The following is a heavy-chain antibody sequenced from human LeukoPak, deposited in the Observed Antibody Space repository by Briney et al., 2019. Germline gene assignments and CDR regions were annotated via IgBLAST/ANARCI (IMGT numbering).Heavy chain of an antibody. D-gene: IGHD2-8*01. V-gene: IGHV3-7*01. J-gene: IGHJ6*02. CDR1: GGTFSSYA. CDR3: ARAPGWSGMDV. CDR2: IKQDGSEK. Sequence: GASVKVSCKASGGTFSSYAISWVRQAPGKGLEWVANIKQDGSEKYYVDSVKGRFTISRDNAKNSLYLQMNSLRAEDTAVYYCARAPGWSGMDVWGQGTTVTVSS.